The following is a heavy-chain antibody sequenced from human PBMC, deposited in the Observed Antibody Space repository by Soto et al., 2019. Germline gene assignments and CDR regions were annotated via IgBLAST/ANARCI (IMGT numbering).Heavy chain of an antibody. CDR2: IYYDGTTQ. D-gene: IGHD3-10*01. Sequence: QVQLVESGGGVVPPGMSLRLSCAASGFTFSSNGMHWVRQAPGKGLEWVAVIYYDGTTQYYADSVKGRFIISRDNSKNTLYLDMFSLRVEDTAMYYCSRPRDSAFDYWGQGTLVPVSS. CDR3: SRPRDSAFDY. V-gene: IGHV3-33*01. CDR1: GFTFSSNG. J-gene: IGHJ4*02.